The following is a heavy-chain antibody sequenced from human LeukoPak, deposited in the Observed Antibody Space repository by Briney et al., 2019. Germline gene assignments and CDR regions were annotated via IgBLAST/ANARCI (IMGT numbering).Heavy chain of an antibody. D-gene: IGHD6-13*01. CDR1: GFTFSSYS. CDR3: AKGGWSGYSSNWYNNY. V-gene: IGHV3-21*04. CDR2: ISSSSSYI. J-gene: IGHJ4*02. Sequence: GGSLRLSCAASGFTFSSYSMNWVRQAPGKGLEWVSSISSSSSYIYYADSVKGRFTISRDNSKNTLYLQMNSLRAEDTAVYYCAKGGWSGYSSNWYNNYWGQGTLVTVSS.